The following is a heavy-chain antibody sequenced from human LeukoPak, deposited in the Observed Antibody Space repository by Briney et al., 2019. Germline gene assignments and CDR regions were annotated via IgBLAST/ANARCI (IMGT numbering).Heavy chain of an antibody. D-gene: IGHD3-16*01. Sequence: QPAGSLSLSCAASGFTFSSYRMSWVRPAPGKGLGWVANIKQDGSEKYYVDSVKGRFTISRDNAKNSLYLQMNSLRAEDTAVYYCARDPHGGGVNPWGQGTLVTVSS. CDR1: GFTFSSYR. V-gene: IGHV3-7*03. J-gene: IGHJ5*02. CDR2: IKQDGSEK. CDR3: ARDPHGGGVNP.